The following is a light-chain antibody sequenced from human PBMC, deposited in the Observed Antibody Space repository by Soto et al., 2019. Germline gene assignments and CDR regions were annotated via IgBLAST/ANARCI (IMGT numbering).Light chain of an antibody. V-gene: IGKV3-15*01. CDR1: QSVRSK. CDR2: GAS. J-gene: IGKJ1*01. Sequence: EVVMTQSPDTLSVSPWETVTLSCRASQSVRSKLAWYQQKPGQAPRLFIYGASTRATGIPARFSGSGSGTEFTLTISSLQSEDFAVYYCQQYKKWPRTFGHGTKVDIK. CDR3: QQYKKWPRT.